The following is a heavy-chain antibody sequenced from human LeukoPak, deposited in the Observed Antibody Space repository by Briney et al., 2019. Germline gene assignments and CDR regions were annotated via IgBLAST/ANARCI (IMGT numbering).Heavy chain of an antibody. Sequence: ASVKVSCKVSGYTLTELSMHWVRQAPGKGLEWMGGFDPEDGETIYAQKFQGRVTMTEDTSTDTAYMELRSLRSDDTAVYYCARSRWGYSGSYWYYFDYWGQGTLVTVSS. J-gene: IGHJ4*02. CDR1: GYTLTELS. V-gene: IGHV1-24*01. D-gene: IGHD1-26*01. CDR2: FDPEDGET. CDR3: ARSRWGYSGSYWYYFDY.